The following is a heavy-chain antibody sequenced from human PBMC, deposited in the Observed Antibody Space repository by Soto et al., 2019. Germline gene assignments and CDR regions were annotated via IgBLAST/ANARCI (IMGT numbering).Heavy chain of an antibody. J-gene: IGHJ5*02. Sequence: ASVKVSCKASGYTFTGYYMHCVRRAPRQGLEWMGWINPNSGGTNYAQKFQGRVTMTMDTSIRTAYMELSRLRSDDTAVYYCARGGLDVVVVAASLWFVPWGQGTLATVS. D-gene: IGHD2-15*01. CDR1: GYTFTGYY. V-gene: IGHV1-2*02. CDR2: INPNSGGT. CDR3: ARGGLDVVVVAASLWFVP.